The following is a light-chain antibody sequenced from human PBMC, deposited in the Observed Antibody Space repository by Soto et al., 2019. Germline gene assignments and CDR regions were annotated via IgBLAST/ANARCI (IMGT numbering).Light chain of an antibody. V-gene: IGLV1-40*01. CDR1: SSNIGAGYD. CDR2: GNS. CDR3: QSYDSSLSGSRV. J-gene: IGLJ2*01. Sequence: QSVLTQPPSVSGAPGQMGTISCTGSSSNIGAGYDVHWYQQLPGTAPKLLIYGNSNRPSGVPDRFSGSKSGTSASLAITGLQAEDEADYYCQSYDSSLSGSRVFGGGTKVTVL.